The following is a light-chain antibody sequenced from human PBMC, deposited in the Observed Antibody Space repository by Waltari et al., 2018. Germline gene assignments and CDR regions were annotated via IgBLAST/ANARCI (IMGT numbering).Light chain of an antibody. Sequence: QSALTQPRSVSGSPGQSVTISCTGTSSAVGGYDYVSWYRHHPGKAPQVMIYEVTKRPSGVPDRFSGSRSGNTASLTISGLQADDEATYYCCSYAGTYTYVLFGGGTKLTVL. CDR3: CSYAGTYTYVL. V-gene: IGLV2-11*01. CDR2: EVT. J-gene: IGLJ2*01. CDR1: SSAVGGYDY.